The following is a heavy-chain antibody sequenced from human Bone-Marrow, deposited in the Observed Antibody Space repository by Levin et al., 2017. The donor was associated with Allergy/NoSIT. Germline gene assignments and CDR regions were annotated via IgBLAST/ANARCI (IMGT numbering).Heavy chain of an antibody. Sequence: GESLKISCAASGFTFSSYGMHWVRQAPGKGLEWVAVISYDGSNKYYADSVKGRFTISRDNSKNTLYLQMNSLRAEDTAVYYCARDYRAVIGVYYYYYGMDVWGQGTTVTVSS. J-gene: IGHJ6*02. V-gene: IGHV3-30*03. CDR1: GFTFSSYG. CDR3: ARDYRAVIGVYYYYYGMDV. CDR2: ISYDGSNK. D-gene: IGHD4-17*01.